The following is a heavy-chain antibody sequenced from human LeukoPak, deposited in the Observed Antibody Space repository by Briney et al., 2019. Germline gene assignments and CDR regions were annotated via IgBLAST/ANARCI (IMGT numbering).Heavy chain of an antibody. CDR2: ISSSGSTI. Sequence: PGRSLRLSRAASGFTFSDYYMSWIRQAPGEGLEWVAYISSSGSTIYYADSVKGRFTISRDNAKNSLYLQMNSLRAEDTAVYYCARDSGGIATYYFDYWGQGTLVTVSS. J-gene: IGHJ4*02. D-gene: IGHD6-13*01. V-gene: IGHV3-11*01. CDR1: GFTFSDYY. CDR3: ARDSGGIATYYFDY.